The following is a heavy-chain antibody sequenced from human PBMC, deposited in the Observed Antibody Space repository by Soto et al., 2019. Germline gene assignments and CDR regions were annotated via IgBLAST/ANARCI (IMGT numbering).Heavy chain of an antibody. J-gene: IGHJ4*02. Sequence: PGGSLRLSCAASGFTFSSCAMSWVRQAPGKGQEWVSGIGGSGDDTEYTDSVKGRFTISRDNSKNTLYLQMNSLRAEDTAVYYCARGSGSSAYSHIDYWGQGTLVTVSS. CDR2: IGGSGDDT. D-gene: IGHD3-22*01. CDR1: GFTFSSCA. CDR3: ARGSGSSAYSHIDY. V-gene: IGHV3-23*01.